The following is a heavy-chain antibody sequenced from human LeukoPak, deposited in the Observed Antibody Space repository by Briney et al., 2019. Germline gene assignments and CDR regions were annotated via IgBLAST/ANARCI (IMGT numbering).Heavy chain of an antibody. CDR3: AKGSGYYYGSGSYYNGHY. CDR2: ISGSGGST. J-gene: IGHJ4*02. D-gene: IGHD3-10*01. CDR1: GFTFSSYA. Sequence: PGGSLRLPCAASGFTFSSYAMSWVRQAPGKGLEWVSAISGSGGSTYYADSVKGRFTISRGNSKNTLYLQMNSLRAEDTAVYYCAKGSGYYYGSGSYYNGHYWGQGTLVTVSS. V-gene: IGHV3-23*01.